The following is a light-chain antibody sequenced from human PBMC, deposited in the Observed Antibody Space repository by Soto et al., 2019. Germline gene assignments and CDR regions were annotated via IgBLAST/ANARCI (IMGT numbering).Light chain of an antibody. J-gene: IGKJ5*01. V-gene: IGKV3-20*01. CDR1: QSVSSTY. Sequence: EIVLTQSPVPLSFSPGERATLSCRASQSVSSTYLAWYQQQPGQAPRLLMSGTSNRATGTPDRFSGSGSGTDFTLTISRLEPEDFAVYYCQQYGSPPITFGQGTRLEIK. CDR3: QQYGSPPIT. CDR2: GTS.